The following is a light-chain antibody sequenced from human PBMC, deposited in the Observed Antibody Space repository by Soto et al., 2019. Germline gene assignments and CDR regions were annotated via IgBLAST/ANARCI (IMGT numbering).Light chain of an antibody. V-gene: IGKV1-9*01. CDR3: QQLNSYLGT. CDR1: QGISSY. J-gene: IGKJ3*01. CDR2: AAS. Sequence: DIQLTQSPSFLSASVGDRVTITCRASQGISSYLAWYQQKPGKAPKLLIYAASTLQSGVPSRFCGSGSGTEFTLTISSLQPEDFATYYCQQLNSYLGTFGPGTKVDIK.